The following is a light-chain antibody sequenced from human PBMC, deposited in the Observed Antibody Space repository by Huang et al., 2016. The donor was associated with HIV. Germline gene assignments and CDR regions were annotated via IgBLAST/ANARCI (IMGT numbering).Light chain of an antibody. CDR1: QSLVYGDGNIY. J-gene: IGKJ1*01. V-gene: IGKV2-30*01. CDR3: MQASHGAAT. CDR2: KLS. Sequence: DVLLTQSPLSLPVTLGQLAFITCKSNQSLVYGDGNIYLNWFHQRPGHSPRRLIYKLSKRDSGVPDRFSAGGSGTDFTLWISEVEAEDVGDYYCMQASHGAATFGQGTRVDIK.